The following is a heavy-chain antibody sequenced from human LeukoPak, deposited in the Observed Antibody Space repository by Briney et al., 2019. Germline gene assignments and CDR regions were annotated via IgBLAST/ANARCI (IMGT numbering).Heavy chain of an antibody. V-gene: IGHV1-69*13. CDR3: ARAVVVPAAIEYNYYYMDV. CDR1: GGTFSSYA. J-gene: IGHJ6*03. D-gene: IGHD2-2*01. CDR2: IIPIFGTA. Sequence: GASVKVSCKASGGTFSSYAISWVRQAPGQGLEWMGGIIPIFGTANYAQKFQGRVTITADESTSTAYMELSSLRSEDTAVYYCARAVVVPAAIEYNYYYMDVWGKGTTVTVSS.